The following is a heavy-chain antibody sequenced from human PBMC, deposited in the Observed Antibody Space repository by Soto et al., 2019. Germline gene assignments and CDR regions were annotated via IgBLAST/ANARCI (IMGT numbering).Heavy chain of an antibody. CDR2: IWYDGSNK. CDR3: ARDRFYYYGSGSQNWFDP. J-gene: IGHJ5*02. Sequence: GGSLRLSCAASGFTFSSYGMHWVRQAPGKGLEWVAVIWYDGSNKYYADSVKGRFTISRDNSKNTLYLQMNSLRAEDTAVYYCARDRFYYYGSGSQNWFDPWGQGTLVTASS. D-gene: IGHD3-10*01. V-gene: IGHV3-33*01. CDR1: GFTFSSYG.